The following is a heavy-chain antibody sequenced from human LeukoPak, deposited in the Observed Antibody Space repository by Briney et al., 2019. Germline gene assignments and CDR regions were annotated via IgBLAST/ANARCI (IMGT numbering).Heavy chain of an antibody. CDR3: ARIPDSAARNYYYYYMDV. CDR2: IYYSGST. J-gene: IGHJ6*03. D-gene: IGHD2-2*01. CDR1: GGSISSYY. V-gene: IGHV4-59*01. Sequence: SETLSLTCTVSGGSISSYYWSWIRQPPGKGLEWIGYIYYSGSTNYNPSLKSRVTISVDTSKNQFSLKLSSVTAADTAVYYCARIPDSAARNYYYYYMDVWGKGTTVTVSS.